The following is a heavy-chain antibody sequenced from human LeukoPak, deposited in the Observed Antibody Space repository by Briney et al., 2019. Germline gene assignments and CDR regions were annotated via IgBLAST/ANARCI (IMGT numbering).Heavy chain of an antibody. Sequence: GRSLRLSCAAPGFTFSSYAMHWVRQAPGKGLEWVAVISYDGSNKYYADSVKGRFTISRDNSKNTLYLQMNSLRAEDTAVYYCARDLLRIAAAGLPRDYYYGMDVWGQGTTVTVSS. J-gene: IGHJ6*02. CDR3: ARDLLRIAAAGLPRDYYYGMDV. V-gene: IGHV3-30-3*01. CDR2: ISYDGSNK. D-gene: IGHD6-13*01. CDR1: GFTFSSYA.